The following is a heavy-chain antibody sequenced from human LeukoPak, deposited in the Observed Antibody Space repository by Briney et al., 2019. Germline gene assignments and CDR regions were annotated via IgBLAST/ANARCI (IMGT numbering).Heavy chain of an antibody. CDR2: IYYSGST. J-gene: IGHJ4*02. CDR1: GGSISSYY. D-gene: IGHD1-14*01. Sequence: SETLSLTCTVSGGSISSYYWSWIRQPPGKGLEWIGYIYYSGSTNYNPSLKSRVTISVDTSKNQFSLKLDSVTAADTAVYYCARLIGSSTVADYWGQGTLVTVSS. CDR3: ARLIGSSTVADY. V-gene: IGHV4-59*08.